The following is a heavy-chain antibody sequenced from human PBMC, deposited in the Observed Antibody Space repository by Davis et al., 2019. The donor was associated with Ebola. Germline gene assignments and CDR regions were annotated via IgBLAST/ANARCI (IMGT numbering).Heavy chain of an antibody. Sequence: PGGSLRLSCAASGFTFNSYAMSWVRQAPGKGLEWVSFISSSSNYIYYADSVKGRFTVSRDNAKNSLYLQMNSLRAGDTAVYYCVRDPALVVTGGGWFFGLWGRGTLVTVSS. D-gene: IGHD2-21*02. CDR1: GFTFNSYA. CDR3: VRDPALVVTGGGWFFGL. J-gene: IGHJ2*01. V-gene: IGHV3-21*01. CDR2: ISSSSNYI.